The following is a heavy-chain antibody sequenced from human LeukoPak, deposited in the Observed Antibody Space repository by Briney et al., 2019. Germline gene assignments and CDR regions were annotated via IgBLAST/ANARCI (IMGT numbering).Heavy chain of an antibody. CDR3: AQEGYYYYGMDV. Sequence: GGSLRLSCAASGFTFSSYAMSWVPQAPGKGLELVSATSGSCGSTYYADSVKGRFTISRENSKNTLYLQMNSLRAEDTAVYYCAQEGYYYYGMDVWGQGTTVTVSS. V-gene: IGHV3-23*01. J-gene: IGHJ6*02. CDR2: TSGSCGST. CDR1: GFTFSSYA.